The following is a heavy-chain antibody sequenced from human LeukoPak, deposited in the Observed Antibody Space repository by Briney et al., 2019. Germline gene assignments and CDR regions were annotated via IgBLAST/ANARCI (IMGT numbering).Heavy chain of an antibody. CDR1: GGTFSSHS. CDR2: ITPIFGTE. D-gene: IGHD6-19*01. CDR3: ARVLRIAVPECAYYYYYCYMDV. Sequence: ASVKLSCKVSGGTFSSHSISWVRQPPGQGLEWMGRITPIFGTENYAQMFRGRATNTTDDYKHTAHMQLTSLTSDDTAVLYCARVLRIAVPECAYYYYYCYMDVWGKGTTVTVSS. J-gene: IGHJ6*03. V-gene: IGHV1-69*05.